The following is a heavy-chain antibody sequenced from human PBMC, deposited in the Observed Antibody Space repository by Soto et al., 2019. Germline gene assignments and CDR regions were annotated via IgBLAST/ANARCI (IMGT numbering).Heavy chain of an antibody. CDR3: AGRLGRYGDYTGPFDS. D-gene: IGHD4-17*01. CDR2: IDVGSANA. J-gene: IGHJ4*02. Sequence: ASVKVSFKTSGFTFSSSAVHWVRQARGHRLQWIGWIDVGSANANYAQMLQERVTISRDMSTSTAYMELSSLRPEDTAVYYCAGRLGRYGDYTGPFDSWGQGPLVTVSS. CDR1: GFTFSSSA. V-gene: IGHV1-58*01.